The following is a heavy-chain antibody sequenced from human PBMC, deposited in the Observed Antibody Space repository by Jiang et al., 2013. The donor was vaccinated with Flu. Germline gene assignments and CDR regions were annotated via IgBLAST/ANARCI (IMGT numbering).Heavy chain of an antibody. CDR3: ARYSGLKYYYDSTPARYYYYGMDV. CDR2: IIPIFGTA. V-gene: IGHV1-69*01. D-gene: IGHD3-22*01. J-gene: IGHJ6*02. Sequence: LVESGAEVKKPGSSVKVSCKASGGTFSSYAISWVRQAPGQGLEWMGGIIPIFGTANYAQKFQGRVTITADESTSTAYMELSSLRSEDTAVYYCARYSGLKYYYDSTPARYYYYGMDVWGQGTTVTVSS. CDR1: GGTFSSYA.